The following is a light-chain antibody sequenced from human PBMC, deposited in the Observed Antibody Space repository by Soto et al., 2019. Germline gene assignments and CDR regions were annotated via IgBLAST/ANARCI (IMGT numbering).Light chain of an antibody. CDR3: QQYNNWPRT. CDR2: GAS. V-gene: IGKV3-15*01. CDR1: QSVSSN. J-gene: IGKJ1*01. Sequence: VLTQSPGTLSLSPGERATLSCSASQSVSSNYLAWYQQKPGQAPRLLIYGASTRATGIPARFSGSGSGTEFTLTISSLQSEDFAVYYCQQYNNWPRTFGQGTKVDIK.